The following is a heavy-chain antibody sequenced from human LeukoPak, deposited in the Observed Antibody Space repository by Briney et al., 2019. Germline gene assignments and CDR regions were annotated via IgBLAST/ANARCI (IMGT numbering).Heavy chain of an antibody. J-gene: IGHJ4*02. D-gene: IGHD6-13*01. CDR1: GFTFSTYS. Sequence: GGSLRLSCAASGFTFSTYSMNWVRQAPGKGLEWVSYISGSSSTIYYADSVKGRSTISRDNAKNSVHLQMNSLRAEDTAVYYCARAIAAAEDYWGQGTLVTVSS. V-gene: IGHV3-48*01. CDR3: ARAIAAAEDY. CDR2: ISGSSSTI.